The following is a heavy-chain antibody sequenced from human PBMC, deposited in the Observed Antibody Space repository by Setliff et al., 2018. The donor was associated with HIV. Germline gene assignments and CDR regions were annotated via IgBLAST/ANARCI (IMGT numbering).Heavy chain of an antibody. CDR1: GYTFTVYY. CDR2: INTNSGDT. Sequence: ASVKVSCKASGYTFTVYYMHWVRQAPGQGLEWMGWINTNSGDTKYAQKFQGRVTMTRDTSISTAFMDLSSLRSDDTAMYYCARGVGSSWFDSWGQGTLVT. D-gene: IGHD1-26*01. J-gene: IGHJ5*01. V-gene: IGHV1-2*02. CDR3: ARGVGSSWFDS.